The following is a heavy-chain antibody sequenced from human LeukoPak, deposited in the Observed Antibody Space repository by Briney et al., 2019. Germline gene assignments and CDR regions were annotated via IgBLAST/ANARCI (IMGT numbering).Heavy chain of an antibody. V-gene: IGHV3-23*01. CDR3: AKGLPSGNSFDY. J-gene: IGHJ4*02. Sequence: PGGSLRLSCAASGFTFSSYPMSWVRQAPGKGLEWVSVISGSGVSTYYADSVKGRFTISRDNSKNTLYLQMNSLRAEDTAVYYCAKGLPSGNSFDYWGQGTLVTVSS. CDR2: ISGSGVST. D-gene: IGHD2-15*01. CDR1: GFTFSSYP.